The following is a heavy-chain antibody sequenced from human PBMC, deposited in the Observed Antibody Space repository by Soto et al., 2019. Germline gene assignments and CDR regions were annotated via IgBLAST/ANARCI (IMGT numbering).Heavy chain of an antibody. D-gene: IGHD2-21*02. J-gene: IGHJ4*02. V-gene: IGHV4-34*01. CDR3: ARGGAFVVTAIQGGYFDY. Sequence: PSDTLSLTFAVYGVSFSGYYWSWIRHPPGRGLEWIGEINHSGSTNYNPSLKSRVTISVDTSKNQFYLKLSSVTAADTAVYYCARGGAFVVTAIQGGYFDYWGQGTLVTVSS. CDR2: INHSGST. CDR1: GVSFSGYY.